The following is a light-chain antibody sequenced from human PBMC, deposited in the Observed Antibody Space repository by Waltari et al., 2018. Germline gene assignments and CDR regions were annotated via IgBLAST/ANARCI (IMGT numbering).Light chain of an antibody. J-gene: IGKJ1*01. CDR3: QHYNNWPPWT. Sequence: EMVLPQSPVILSLSPGERAATSCRASQNIGSQLAWYQQRPGQAPRLLIDDVSNRVTGIPARFSGSGSGTDFTLTISGLAPEDTAVYYCQHYNNWPPWTFGQGTKV. V-gene: IGKV3-11*01. CDR1: QNIGSQ. CDR2: DVS.